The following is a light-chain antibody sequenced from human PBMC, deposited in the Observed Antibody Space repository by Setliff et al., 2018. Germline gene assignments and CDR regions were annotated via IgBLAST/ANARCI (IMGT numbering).Light chain of an antibody. V-gene: IGLV1-44*01. CDR2: SQN. Sequence: QSVLTQPPSASGTPGQLVTISCSGSSSNIGRRTVNWYQQVPGMAPKLLIYSQNQRPSGVPDRFSASKSGTSASLAISGLQSDDEADYYSSAWDDSLNACVFGTGTKVTVL. J-gene: IGLJ1*01. CDR3: SAWDDSLNACV. CDR1: SSNIGRRT.